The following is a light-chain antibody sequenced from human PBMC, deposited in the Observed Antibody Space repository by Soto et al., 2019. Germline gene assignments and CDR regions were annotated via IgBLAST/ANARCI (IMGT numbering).Light chain of an antibody. V-gene: IGKV4-1*01. CDR2: WAS. Sequence: DIVMTQSPDSLAVSLGERATINCKSGQSVLYSSNNKNYLAWYQQKPGQPPKLLIYWASTRESGVPDRFSGSGSGTDFTLTISSLQAEDVAVYYCQHYNSYSEAFGQGTKVDIK. CDR1: QSVLYSSNNKNY. J-gene: IGKJ1*01. CDR3: QHYNSYSEA.